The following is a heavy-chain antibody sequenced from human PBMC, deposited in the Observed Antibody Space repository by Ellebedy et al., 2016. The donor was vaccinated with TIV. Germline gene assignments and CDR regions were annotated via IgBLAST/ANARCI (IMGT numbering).Heavy chain of an antibody. CDR3: ANRGAYYDSSGYSE. CDR2: INPNSGGT. D-gene: IGHD3-22*01. V-gene: IGHV1-2*02. CDR1: GYTFTGYY. Sequence: AASVKVSCKASGYTFTGYYMHWVRQAPGQGLEWMGWINPNSGGTNYAQKFQGRVTMTRDTSISTAYMELSRLRSDDTAVYYCANRGAYYDSSGYSEWGQGTLVTVSS. J-gene: IGHJ4*02.